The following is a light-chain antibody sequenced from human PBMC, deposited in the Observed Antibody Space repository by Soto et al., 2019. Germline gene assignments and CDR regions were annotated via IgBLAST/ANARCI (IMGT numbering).Light chain of an antibody. CDR1: ERVDSSY. CDR2: GVS. CDR3: QQYGSSPYT. J-gene: IGKJ2*01. Sequence: EIVLTQSPGTLSMSPGERATVSCSASERVDSSYLAWYQQKPGQAPRLVIYGVSNRATGIPDRFSGSGSGTDFSLTISRLEPEDFAVYYCQQYGSSPYTFGQGTKLEI. V-gene: IGKV3-20*01.